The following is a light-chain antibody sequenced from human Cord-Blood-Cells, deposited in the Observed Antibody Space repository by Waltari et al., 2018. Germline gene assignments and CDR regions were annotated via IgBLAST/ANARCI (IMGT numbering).Light chain of an antibody. CDR2: WAC. V-gene: IGKV4-1*01. J-gene: IGKJ3*01. CDR1: QSVLYSSNNKNY. CDR3: RQYYGTRVT. Sequence: DIVMTQSPDSLAVSLGERATINCKSSQSVLYSSNNKNYLAWYQRKPGQPPKLLIYWACTRGSGVPDRFSGSGSGTDFARTISSLEAEELSVYSWRQYYGTRVTFRPGVKGDSK.